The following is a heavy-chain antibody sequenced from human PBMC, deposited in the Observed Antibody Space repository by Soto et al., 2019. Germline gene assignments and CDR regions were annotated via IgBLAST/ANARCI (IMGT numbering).Heavy chain of an antibody. J-gene: IGHJ5*02. CDR1: GYTLTELS. CDR3: ATDPASSSRYDDWFDP. CDR2: FDPEDGET. V-gene: IGHV1-24*01. Sequence: QVQLVQSGAEVKKPGASVKVSCKVSGYTLTELSMHWVRQAPGKGLEWMGGFDPEDGETIYAQKFQGRVTMTEDTSTDTAYMELSSLRSEDTAVYYCATDPASSSRYDDWFDPWGQGTLVTVSS. D-gene: IGHD6-13*01.